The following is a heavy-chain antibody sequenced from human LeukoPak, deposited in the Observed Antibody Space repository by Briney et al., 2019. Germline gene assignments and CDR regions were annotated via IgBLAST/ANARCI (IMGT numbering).Heavy chain of an antibody. Sequence: PSETLSLTCAVYGGSFSGYYWSWIRQPPGKGLEWIGEINHSGSTNYNPSLKSRVTISVDTSKNQFSLKLSSVAAADTAVYYCAIVGRVLRFLQGSGGPRPDYWGQGTLVTVSS. CDR1: GGSFSGYY. D-gene: IGHD3-3*01. J-gene: IGHJ4*02. CDR2: INHSGST. V-gene: IGHV4-34*01. CDR3: AIVGRVLRFLQGSGGPRPDY.